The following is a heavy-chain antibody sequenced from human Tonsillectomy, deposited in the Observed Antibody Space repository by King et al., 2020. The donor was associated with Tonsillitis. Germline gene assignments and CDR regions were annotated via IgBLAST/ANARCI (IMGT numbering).Heavy chain of an antibody. CDR1: GFTFSNYV. D-gene: IGHD3-16*01. J-gene: IGHJ4*02. CDR3: ARDLFGGLTPLDY. CDR2: VSYDGNTE. V-gene: IGHV3-30*01. Sequence: VQLVESGGGVVQPGRSLRLSCAASGFTFSNYVMHRVRQAPGKGLEWVAVVSYDGNTEYYADSVKGRVTISRDNSRNTLYLQMNSLRPDDTAVYYCARDLFGGLTPLDYWGQGTLVTVSS.